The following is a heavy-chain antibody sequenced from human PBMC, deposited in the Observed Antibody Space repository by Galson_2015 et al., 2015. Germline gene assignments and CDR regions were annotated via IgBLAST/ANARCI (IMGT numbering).Heavy chain of an antibody. J-gene: IGHJ4*02. D-gene: IGHD2-15*01. Sequence: SVKVSCKASGGTFSSYAISWVRQAPGQGLEWMGGIIPIFGTANYAQKFQGRVTITADESTSTAYMELSSLRSEDTAVYYCARVGMVSGQTHCSGGSCYFDYWGQGTLVTVSS. CDR3: ARVGMVSGQTHCSGGSCYFDY. CDR2: IIPIFGTA. CDR1: GGTFSSYA. V-gene: IGHV1-69*13.